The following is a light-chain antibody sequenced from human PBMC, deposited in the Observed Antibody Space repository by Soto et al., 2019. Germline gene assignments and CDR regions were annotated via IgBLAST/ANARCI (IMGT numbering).Light chain of an antibody. Sequence: EIVLTQSPGTLSLSPGERATLSCRASQSVSSSFLAWYQQKPGQAPRLLIYGASSRANGIPDRFSGSGSGTDFTLTSSRLEPEDFAVYYCQQYDNSPLTFGGGTKVEIK. CDR1: QSVSSSF. CDR3: QQYDNSPLT. V-gene: IGKV3-20*01. CDR2: GAS. J-gene: IGKJ4*01.